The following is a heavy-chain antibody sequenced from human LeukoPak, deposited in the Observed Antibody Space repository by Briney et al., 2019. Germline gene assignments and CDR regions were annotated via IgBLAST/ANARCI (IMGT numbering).Heavy chain of an antibody. CDR3: ARDPYSGSYGDYYYYYMDV. Sequence: PGGSLRLSCAASGFTFDDYGMSWVRQAPGKGLEWVSGINWNGGSTGYADSVKGRFTISRDNAKNSLYLQMNSLRDEDTAVYYCARDPYSGSYGDYYYYYMDVWGKGTTVTISS. CDR2: INWNGGST. D-gene: IGHD1-26*01. V-gene: IGHV3-20*04. CDR1: GFTFDDYG. J-gene: IGHJ6*03.